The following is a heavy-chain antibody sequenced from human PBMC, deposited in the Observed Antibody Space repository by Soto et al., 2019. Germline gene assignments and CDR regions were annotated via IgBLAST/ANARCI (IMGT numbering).Heavy chain of an antibody. J-gene: IGHJ4*02. CDR2: ISAYNGNT. Sequence: QVQLVQSGAELKKPGASVKVSCKASGYTFTTYAISWVRQAPGQGLEWMGWISAYNGNTKYAQNHQCRVPMTTETSTSTADMELRSLRSDDTAVYYCPRDGPPFDYWGQGTRVNVSS. V-gene: IGHV1-18*01. CDR1: GYTFTTYA. CDR3: PRDGPPFDY.